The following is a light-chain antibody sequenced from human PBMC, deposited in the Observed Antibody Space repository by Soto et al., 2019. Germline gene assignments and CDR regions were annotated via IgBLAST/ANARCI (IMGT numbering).Light chain of an antibody. CDR1: QSVDND. CDR3: QQYNNWPLT. Sequence: EIVMTQSPATLSVSPGDRATLSCRASQSVDNDLAWYQQKPGQPPRLLIYDASSRATGIPARFSCSQSGTEFTLTISSLLAEDFSVYSCQQYNNWPLTFGGGTKVEIK. CDR2: DAS. V-gene: IGKV3D-15*01. J-gene: IGKJ4*01.